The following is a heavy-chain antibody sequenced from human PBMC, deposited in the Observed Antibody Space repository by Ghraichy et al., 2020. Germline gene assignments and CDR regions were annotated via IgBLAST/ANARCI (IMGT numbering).Heavy chain of an antibody. CDR3: ARERFTGGNSPKDY. D-gene: IGHD2-8*02. J-gene: IGHJ4*02. V-gene: IGHV1-18*01. CDR2: ISAYTGNT. Sequence: ASVKVSCKASGYTFSNNGISWVRQAPGQGLEWMGRISAYTGNTNYAQAFQGRVTLTTDTSTTTAYMEPRSLTSDDTAVYYCARERFTGGNSPKDYWGRGTRVTVSS. CDR1: GYTFSNNG.